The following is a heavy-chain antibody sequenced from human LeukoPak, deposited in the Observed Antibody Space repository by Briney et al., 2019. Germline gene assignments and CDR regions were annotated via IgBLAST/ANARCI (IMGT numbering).Heavy chain of an antibody. V-gene: IGHV3-23*01. CDR3: ARHCGSTSCSLSSSYFDY. Sequence: PGGSLRLSCAASGFTFNMYTMNWVRQAPGKGLEWVSAICGSGDSTYYTDSVKGRFTISRDNSKNTLSLQLNSLRAEDTAVYYCARHCGSTSCSLSSSYFDYWGQGTLVTVSS. CDR1: GFTFNMYT. J-gene: IGHJ4*02. D-gene: IGHD2-2*01. CDR2: ICGSGDST.